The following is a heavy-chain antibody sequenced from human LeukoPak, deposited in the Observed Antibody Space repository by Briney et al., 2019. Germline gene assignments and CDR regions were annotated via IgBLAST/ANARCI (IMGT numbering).Heavy chain of an antibody. CDR1: GYTFTSYG. V-gene: IGHV1-18*01. D-gene: IGHD5-12*01. CDR2: ISAYNGNT. CDR3: AGINSGYRFDP. J-gene: IGHJ5*02. Sequence: ASVNVSCKASGYTFTSYGISWVRQAPGQGLEWMGWISAYNGNTNYAQKLQGRVTMTTDTSTSTAYMELRSLRSDDTAVYYCAGINSGYRFDPWGQGTLVTVSS.